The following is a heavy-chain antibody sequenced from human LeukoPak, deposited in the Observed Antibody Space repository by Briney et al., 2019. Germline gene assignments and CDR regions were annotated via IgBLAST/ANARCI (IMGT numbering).Heavy chain of an antibody. CDR2: IYSSGST. V-gene: IGHV4-4*07. CDR1: GGSISSYY. D-gene: IGHD4-17*01. Sequence: PSETLSLTCTVSGGSISSYYWNWIRQPAGKGLEWIGRIYSSGSTNHNPSLKSRVTMSVDTSKNQFSLKVSSVTAADTAVYYCARAPVPTDYFYYGTDVWGQGTTVTVSS. J-gene: IGHJ6*02. CDR3: ARAPVPTDYFYYGTDV.